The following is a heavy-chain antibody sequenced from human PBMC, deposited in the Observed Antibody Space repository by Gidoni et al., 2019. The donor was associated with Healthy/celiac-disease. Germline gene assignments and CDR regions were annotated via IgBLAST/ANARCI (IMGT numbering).Heavy chain of an antibody. J-gene: IGHJ3*02. Sequence: QVQLQESGPGLVKPSETLSLTCTVSGGSISSYYWSWIRQPPGKGLEWIGYIYYSGSTNYNPSLKSRVTISVDTSKNQFSLKLGSVTAADTAVYYCARALSIAVAVDAFDIWGQGTMVTVSS. CDR1: GGSISSYY. CDR3: ARALSIAVAVDAFDI. CDR2: IYYSGST. D-gene: IGHD6-19*01. V-gene: IGHV4-59*01.